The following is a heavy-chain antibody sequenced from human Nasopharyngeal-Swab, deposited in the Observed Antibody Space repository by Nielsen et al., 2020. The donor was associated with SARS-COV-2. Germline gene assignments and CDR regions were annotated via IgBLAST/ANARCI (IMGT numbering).Heavy chain of an antibody. J-gene: IGHJ4*02. D-gene: IGHD6-13*01. CDR2: ISGSGGST. CDR1: GFTFSSYA. CDR3: AKSDSSSLADDY. Sequence: GESLKISCAASGFTFSSYAMSWVRQAPGKGLEWVSAISGSGGSTYYADSVKGRFTISRDNSKNTLYLKMNSLRAEDTAVYYCAKSDSSSLADDYWGQGTLVTVSS. V-gene: IGHV3-23*01.